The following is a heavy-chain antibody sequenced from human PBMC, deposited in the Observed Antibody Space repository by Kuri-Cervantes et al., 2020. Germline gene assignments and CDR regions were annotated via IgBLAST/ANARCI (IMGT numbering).Heavy chain of an antibody. Sequence: ASVKVSCKASGYTFTGYYMHWVRQAPGQGLEWMGWINPNSGGTNYAQKFQGRVTMTRDTSISTAYMELSRLRSDDTAVYYCAIDSSGFSYYDSSGYYDYWGQGTLVTVSS. CDR1: GYTFTGYY. J-gene: IGHJ4*02. CDR2: INPNSGGT. V-gene: IGHV1-2*02. D-gene: IGHD3-22*01. CDR3: AIDSSGFSYYDSSGYYDY.